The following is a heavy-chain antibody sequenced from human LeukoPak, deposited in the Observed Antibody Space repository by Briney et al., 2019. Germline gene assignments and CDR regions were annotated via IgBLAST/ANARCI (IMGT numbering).Heavy chain of an antibody. CDR1: GGSISRDY. V-gene: IGHV4-59*06. CDR2: IYYSGST. J-gene: IGHJ4*02. D-gene: IGHD7-27*01. CDR3: ASVTGDQEVG. Sequence: SETLSLTCTVSGGSISRDYWSWIRQPPGKGLEWIGYIYYSGSTYYNPSLKSRVTISVDTSKNQFSLKLSSVTAADTAVYYCASVTGDQEVGWGQGTLVTVSS.